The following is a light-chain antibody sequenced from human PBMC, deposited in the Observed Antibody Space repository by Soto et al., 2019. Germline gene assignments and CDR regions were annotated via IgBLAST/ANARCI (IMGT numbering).Light chain of an antibody. CDR1: QTVHNN. Sequence: VMTQSPATLSVSPGESVTLSCRASQTVHNNYLAWYQQKPGQAPRLLIYAVSARATGIPVRFSGSGSGTEFTLTINGLQSEDFAVYYCQQNTNWPITFGQGTRLESK. CDR2: AVS. CDR3: QQNTNWPIT. V-gene: IGKV3-15*01. J-gene: IGKJ5*01.